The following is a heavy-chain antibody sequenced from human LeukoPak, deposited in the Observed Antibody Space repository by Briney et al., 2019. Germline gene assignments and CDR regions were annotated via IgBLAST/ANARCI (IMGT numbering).Heavy chain of an antibody. D-gene: IGHD3-10*02. V-gene: IGHV3-9*01. Sequence: GRSLRLSCTDSGFTFDDYAMHWVRQAPGRGLEWVSGISWNSVTIGYADSVKGRFTISRDNAKKSLYLQMNSLRAEDTAVYYCAELGITMIGGVWGKGTTVTISS. CDR1: GFTFDDYA. CDR2: ISWNSVTI. J-gene: IGHJ6*04. CDR3: AELGITMIGGV.